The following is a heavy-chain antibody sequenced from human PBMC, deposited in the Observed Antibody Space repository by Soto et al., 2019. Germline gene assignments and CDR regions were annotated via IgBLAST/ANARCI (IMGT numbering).Heavy chain of an antibody. Sequence: EVQLLDSGGGFLQPGGSLRLSCTASGFSFSNYGMSWVRQAPGKGLEWVSGISETHRGSYYADSVKGRFTISRDNSKNTLYLQMNSLRAEDTAVYYCAKMPPHPDISGPYRHRIYFDTWGQGTLVAVSS. CDR3: AKMPPHPDISGPYRHRIYFDT. CDR1: GFSFSNYG. CDR2: ISETHRGS. J-gene: IGHJ1*01. V-gene: IGHV3-23*01. D-gene: IGHD3-9*01.